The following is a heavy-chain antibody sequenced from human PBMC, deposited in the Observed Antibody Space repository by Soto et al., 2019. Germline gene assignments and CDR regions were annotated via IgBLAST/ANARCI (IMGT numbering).Heavy chain of an antibody. CDR3: AREGGARSDYFDLDD. CDR1: GYTFTRSG. Sequence: ASVKVSCKASGYTFTRSGISWVRQAPGQGLEWMGWVSTYNGDTNYAQTFQGRVTTTTDTSTSTVHMEVRSLRSDDTAVYYCAREGGARSDYFDLDDWGQGTLVTVSS. J-gene: IGHJ4*02. D-gene: IGHD4-17*01. V-gene: IGHV1-18*01. CDR2: VSTYNGDT.